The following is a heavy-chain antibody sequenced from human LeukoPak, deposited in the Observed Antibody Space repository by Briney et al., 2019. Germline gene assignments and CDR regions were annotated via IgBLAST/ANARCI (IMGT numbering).Heavy chain of an antibody. CDR3: TSLHEYDSGRP. CDR1: GGSISSYY. D-gene: IGHD3-10*01. V-gene: IGHV4-59*08. J-gene: IGHJ5*02. CDR2: IYYSGST. Sequence: SETLSLTCTVSGGSISSYYWSWIRQPPGKGLEWIGYIYYSGSTNYNPSLKSRVTITVDTSKNQFSLKLSAVTAADTAVYYCTSLHEYDSGRPWGQGTLVTVSS.